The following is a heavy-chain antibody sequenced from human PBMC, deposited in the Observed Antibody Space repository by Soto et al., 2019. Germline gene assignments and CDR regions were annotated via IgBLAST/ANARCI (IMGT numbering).Heavy chain of an antibody. V-gene: IGHV3-15*07. CDR3: TTDSRTTLPEIRFDD. CDR2: VKSKADGGSG. Sequence: GGSLRLSCAASGFPFDNAWINWVRQVPGKGLEWVGRVKSKADGGSGDYAAPVKGRFVVSRDDSKDIVYLQMNSLKIEDTGVYYCTTDSRTTLPEIRFDDWGHGTQVTVSS. CDR1: GFPFDNAW. J-gene: IGHJ4*01. D-gene: IGHD1-26*01.